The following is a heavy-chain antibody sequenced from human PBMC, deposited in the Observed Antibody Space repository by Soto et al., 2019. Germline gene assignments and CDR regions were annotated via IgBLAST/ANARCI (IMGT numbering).Heavy chain of an antibody. CDR2: IYYSGST. V-gene: IGHV4-59*01. CDR3: ARDKGMTTYYYYGMDV. J-gene: IGHJ6*02. D-gene: IGHD3-10*01. Sequence: PSKTLSLTCTVSGGSISSYYWSWIRQPPGKGLEWIGYIYYSGSTNYNPSLKSRVTISVDTSKNQFSLKLSSVTAADTAVYYCARDKGMTTYYYYGMDVWGQGTTVTVSS. CDR1: GGSISSYY.